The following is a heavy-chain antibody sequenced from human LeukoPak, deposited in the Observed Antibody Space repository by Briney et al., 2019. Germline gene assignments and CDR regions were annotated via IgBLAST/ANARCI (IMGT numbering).Heavy chain of an antibody. CDR2: IYPRDSDT. V-gene: IGHV5-51*01. CDR3: ARPKPGPFDI. J-gene: IGHJ3*02. D-gene: IGHD1-14*01. CDR1: GYSFTNYW. Sequence: GESLKISCKGSGYSFTNYWIGWVRQMPGKGLEWMGIIYPRDSDTRYSPSFEGQVTISADKSLSTAYLQWSSLKASDTAMYYCARPKPGPFDIWGQGTMVTVSS.